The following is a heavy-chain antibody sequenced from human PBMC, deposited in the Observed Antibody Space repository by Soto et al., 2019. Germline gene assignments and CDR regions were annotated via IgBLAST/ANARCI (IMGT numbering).Heavy chain of an antibody. V-gene: IGHV3-72*01. Sequence: EVQLVESGGGLVQPGGSLRLSCVASGFTLSDHYIDWVRQAPGKGLEWVGRTRDKAKSYSTEYAAPVKGRFTLSRDNSKDSVYLQMDSLKIEDTALYFCARAIDYDHWGQGTLVTVSS. CDR2: TRDKAKSYST. J-gene: IGHJ4*02. CDR1: GFTLSDHY. D-gene: IGHD3-16*01. CDR3: ARAIDYDH.